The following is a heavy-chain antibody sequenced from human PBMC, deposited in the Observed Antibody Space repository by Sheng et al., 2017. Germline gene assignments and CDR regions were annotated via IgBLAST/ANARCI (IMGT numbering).Heavy chain of an antibody. CDR3: ARDGDGFDV. CDR1: GGTFSSYA. V-gene: IGHV1-69*13. Sequence: QVQLVQSGAEVKKPGSSVKVSCKASGGTFSSYAINWVRQGPGQGLEWMGGIILMFGSPNYAQRFQGRVTITADKSTSTVYMELSSLRSEDSAVYYCARDGDGFDVWGPGTSLTVSS. CDR2: IILMFGSP. J-gene: IGHJ3*01.